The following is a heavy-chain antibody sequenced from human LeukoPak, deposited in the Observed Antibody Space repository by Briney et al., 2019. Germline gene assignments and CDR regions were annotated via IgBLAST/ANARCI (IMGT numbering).Heavy chain of an antibody. CDR3: ARGSYGSGTYYRT. CDR1: GGSISSGGYS. V-gene: IGHV4-30-2*01. D-gene: IGHD3-10*01. CDR2: IYQSGTT. J-gene: IGHJ5*02. Sequence: PSQTLSLTCAVSGGSISSGGYSWSWIRQPPGTGLEWIGYIYQSGTTYYNPSLKSRVTISLDRSKNQFSLRLSSVTAADTAVYYCARGSYGSGTYYRTWGQGTLVTVSP.